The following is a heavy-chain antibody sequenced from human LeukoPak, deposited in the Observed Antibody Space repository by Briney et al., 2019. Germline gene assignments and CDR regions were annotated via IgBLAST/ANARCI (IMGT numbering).Heavy chain of an antibody. CDR3: ARGVGINCSGGSCYPNWFGP. V-gene: IGHV4-34*01. CDR2: INHSGST. J-gene: IGHJ5*02. D-gene: IGHD2-15*01. Sequence: SETLSLTCAVYGGSFSGYYWSWIRQPPGKGLEWIGEINHSGSTNYNPSLKSRVTISVDTSKNQFSLKLSSVTAADTAVYYCARGVGINCSGGSCYPNWFGPWGQGTLVTVSS. CDR1: GGSFSGYY.